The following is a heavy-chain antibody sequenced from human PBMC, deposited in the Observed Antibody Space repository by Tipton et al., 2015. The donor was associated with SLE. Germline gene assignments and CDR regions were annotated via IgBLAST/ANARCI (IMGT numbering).Heavy chain of an antibody. CDR2: IFSTGIT. CDR3: ARDSHTDYGDFYVDS. D-gene: IGHD4-17*01. CDR1: GVSISRGSYF. Sequence: LRLSCSFSGVSISRGSYFWTWIRQPAGKGLEWVGHIFSTGITDYNPSLKSRVSISADTSKNQFSLNLDSMTAADTAVYYCARDSHTDYGDFYVDSWGQGTLVTVSS. V-gene: IGHV4-61*09. J-gene: IGHJ4*02.